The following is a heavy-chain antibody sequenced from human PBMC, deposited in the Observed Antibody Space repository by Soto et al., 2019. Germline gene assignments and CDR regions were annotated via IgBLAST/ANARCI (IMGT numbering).Heavy chain of an antibody. Sequence: ASVKVSCKASGGTFSSYAISWVRQAPGQGLEWMGGIIPIFGTANYAQKFQGRVTITADESTSTAYMELSSLSSDDTAVYYCARVMLGGHSDYWGQGTLVTVSS. CDR3: ARVMLGGHSDY. V-gene: IGHV1-69*13. J-gene: IGHJ4*02. CDR2: IIPIFGTA. CDR1: GGTFSSYA. D-gene: IGHD2-15*01.